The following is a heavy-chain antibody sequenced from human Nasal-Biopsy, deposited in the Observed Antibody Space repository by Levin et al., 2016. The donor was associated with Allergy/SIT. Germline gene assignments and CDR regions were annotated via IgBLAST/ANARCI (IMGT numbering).Heavy chain of an antibody. D-gene: IGHD5-18*01. CDR3: AFLGPRIYRYVSSESSDD. CDR2: ITPIFDTT. J-gene: IGHJ4*02. Sequence: SVKVSCKASGGGGTLYTYTINWVRQAPGQGLEWMGGITPIFDTTEYAQKFQDRLTITADTSSNTVYMSMSDLRSEDTAIYYCAFLGPRIYRYVSSESSDDWGPGTLVTVSS. V-gene: IGHV1-69*06. CDR1: GGGGTLYTYT.